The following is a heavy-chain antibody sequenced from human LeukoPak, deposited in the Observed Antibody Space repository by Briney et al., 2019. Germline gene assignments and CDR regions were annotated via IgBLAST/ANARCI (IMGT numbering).Heavy chain of an antibody. J-gene: IGHJ4*02. CDR3: ARGYYGYNSYYFDY. Sequence: GASVKVSCKASGYTFTSYDINWVRQATGQGLEWMGRIIPIFGTANYAQKFQGRVTITTDETTSTAYMELSSLRSEDTAVYYCARGYYGYNSYYFDYWGQGTLVTVSS. D-gene: IGHD5-24*01. CDR2: IIPIFGTA. V-gene: IGHV1-69*05. CDR1: GYTFTSYD.